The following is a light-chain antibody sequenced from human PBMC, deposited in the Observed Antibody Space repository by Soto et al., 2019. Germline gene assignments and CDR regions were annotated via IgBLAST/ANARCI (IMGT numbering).Light chain of an antibody. CDR2: GNN. Sequence: QSVLTQPPSVSGAPGQRVTISCTGRSSNIGAGYDVHWYQQLPGTAPKLLIYGNNNRPSGVPDRFSGSKSGTSASLAITGLQAEDEADYYCQSYDSSRGGVFGGGTKVTVL. CDR1: SSNIGAGYD. CDR3: QSYDSSRGGV. J-gene: IGLJ2*01. V-gene: IGLV1-40*01.